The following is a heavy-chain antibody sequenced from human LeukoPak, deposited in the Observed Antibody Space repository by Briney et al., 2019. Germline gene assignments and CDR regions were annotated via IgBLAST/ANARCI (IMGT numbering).Heavy chain of an antibody. Sequence: SETLSLTCTVSGGSISSYYWSWIRQPPGKGLEWIGYIYYSGSTNYNPSLKSRVTISVDTSKNQFSLKLSSVTAADTAVYYCASHRELKIGEIDYWGQGTLVTVSS. J-gene: IGHJ4*02. CDR1: GGSISSYY. D-gene: IGHD3-10*01. V-gene: IGHV4-59*08. CDR3: ASHRELKIGEIDY. CDR2: IYYSGST.